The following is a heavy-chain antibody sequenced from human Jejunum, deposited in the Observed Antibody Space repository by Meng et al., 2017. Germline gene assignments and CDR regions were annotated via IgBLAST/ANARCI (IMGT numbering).Heavy chain of an antibody. D-gene: IGHD3-10*01. CDR2: ISYDGSNK. V-gene: IGHV3-30-3*01. Sequence: QVQLVESGGGVGPPGRSLRLSFASCGFTFSSYAMHWVRQAPGKGLEWVAVISYDGSNKYYADSVKGRFTISRDNSKNTLYLQMNSLRAEDTAVYYCVRGGISGTYFHHWGQGTLVTVSS. J-gene: IGHJ1*01. CDR1: GFTFSSYA. CDR3: VRGGISGTYFHH.